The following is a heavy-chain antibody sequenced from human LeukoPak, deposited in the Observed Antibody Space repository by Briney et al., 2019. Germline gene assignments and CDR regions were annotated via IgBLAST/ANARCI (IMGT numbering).Heavy chain of an antibody. CDR2: ISGRSSTI. V-gene: IGHV3-48*01. J-gene: IGHJ4*02. D-gene: IGHD1-26*01. Sequence: SEGSLRLSCAASAFTFSDYSMNWVRQAPGKGLEWVSYISGRSSTIYYADSVKGRFTISRDNAKNSMYLQMTSLRAENTAVYYCARDRIKSGSYYFDYWGQGTLVTVSS. CDR1: AFTFSDYS. CDR3: ARDRIKSGSYYFDY.